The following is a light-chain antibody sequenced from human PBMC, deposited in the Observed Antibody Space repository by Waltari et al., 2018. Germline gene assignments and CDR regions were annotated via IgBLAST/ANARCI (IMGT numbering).Light chain of an antibody. CDR2: AAS. V-gene: IGKV3-11*01. CDR3: QYRGHWPPDAS. Sequence: EIVLTQSPATLSLSPGERATLPCRASQSVRNYLAWYQQKPGQDPRLLIYAASNRATGIPARFSGSGSGTDFTLTISSLEPEDFAVYYCQYRGHWPPDASFGPGTKVDIK. J-gene: IGKJ3*01. CDR1: QSVRNY.